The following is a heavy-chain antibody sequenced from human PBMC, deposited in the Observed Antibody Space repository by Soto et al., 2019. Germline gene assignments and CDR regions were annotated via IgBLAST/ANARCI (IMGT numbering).Heavy chain of an antibody. CDR1: FTFSMYS. D-gene: IGHD1-26*01. J-gene: IGHJ5*02. CDR3: TRDQGGTYDSWFDP. CDR2: ISSGGTYI. V-gene: IGHV3-21*01. Sequence: EVQVVESGGGLVQPGGSLRLSCSFTFSMYSMNWVRQAPGKGLEWVASISSGGTYIKYADSVKGRFTSSRDNAKNSVSLQMNSLRVDDTAVYFCTRDQGGTYDSWFDPWGRGTLVTVSS.